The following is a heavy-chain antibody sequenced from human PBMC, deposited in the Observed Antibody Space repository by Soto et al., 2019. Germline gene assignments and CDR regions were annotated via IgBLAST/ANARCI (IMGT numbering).Heavy chain of an antibody. V-gene: IGHV3-33*01. D-gene: IGHD2-15*01. Sequence: QVQLVESGGGVVQPGRSLRLSCAASGFTFSSYGMHWVRQAPGKGLEWVAVIWYDGSNKYYADSVKGRFTISRDNSKNTLYLQMHSQRDEDTAVYYCERALDLYCSGGSCYWGWFDPWCQGTLVTVSS. CDR1: GFTFSSYG. CDR3: ERALDLYCSGGSCYWGWFDP. CDR2: IWYDGSNK. J-gene: IGHJ5*02.